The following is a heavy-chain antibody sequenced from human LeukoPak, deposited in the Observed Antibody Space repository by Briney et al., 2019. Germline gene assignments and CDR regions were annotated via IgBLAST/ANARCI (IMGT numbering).Heavy chain of an antibody. V-gene: IGHV3-7*01. D-gene: IGHD6-19*01. CDR1: GFTLSSNY. CDR2: INEDGSYK. J-gene: IGHJ3*02. Sequence: PGGSLRLSCAASGFTLSSNYMGWVRQAPGKGLEWVATINEDGSYKYYVDSVKGRFTISRDNAMDSLYLQMSSLRAEDTAVYYCARDIAVADTSAFDIWGQGTMVIVSS. CDR3: ARDIAVADTSAFDI.